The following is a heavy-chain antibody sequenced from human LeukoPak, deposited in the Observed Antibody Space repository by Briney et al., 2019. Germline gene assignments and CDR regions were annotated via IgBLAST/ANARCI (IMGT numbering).Heavy chain of an antibody. D-gene: IGHD3-16*01. CDR2: ISDDGSNT. Sequence: GGSLRLSCVASGFTFSSHWMHWVRQAPGKGLVWVSRISDDGSNTNYADSVKGRFTISRDNDRNTLYLQMNSLRAEDTAVYYCAKDQRGDFDYWGQGTLVTVSS. CDR1: GFTFSSHW. CDR3: AKDQRGDFDY. V-gene: IGHV3-74*01. J-gene: IGHJ4*02.